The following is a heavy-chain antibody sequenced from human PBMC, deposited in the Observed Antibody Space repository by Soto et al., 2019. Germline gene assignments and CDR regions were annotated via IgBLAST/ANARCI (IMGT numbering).Heavy chain of an antibody. Sequence: GGSLRLSCAASGFTCSSYSMNWFRQAPGKGLEWISYITSSSVTMYADSVKGRFTISRDNAKNSLYLQMNSLRADDTAVYFCVGEVGFQLIYWGQGTLVTVSS. CDR3: VGEVGFQLIY. J-gene: IGHJ4*02. CDR1: GFTCSSYS. V-gene: IGHV3-48*01. D-gene: IGHD2-2*01. CDR2: ITSSSVTM.